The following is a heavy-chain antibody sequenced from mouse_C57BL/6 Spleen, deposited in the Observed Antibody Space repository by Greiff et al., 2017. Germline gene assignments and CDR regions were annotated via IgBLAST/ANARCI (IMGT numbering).Heavy chain of an antibody. CDR2: IRNKANGYTT. J-gene: IGHJ3*01. V-gene: IGHV7-3*01. CDR3: ASSFGFAY. CDR1: GFTFTDYY. Sequence: EVKLQESGGGLVQPGGSLSLSCAASGFTFTDYYMSWVRQPPGKALAWLGFIRNKANGYTTEYSASVKGRFTISRDNSQSILYLQMNALRAEDSATYYCASSFGFAYWGQGTLVTVSA.